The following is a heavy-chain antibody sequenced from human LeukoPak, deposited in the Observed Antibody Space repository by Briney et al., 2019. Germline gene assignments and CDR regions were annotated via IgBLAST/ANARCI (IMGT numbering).Heavy chain of an antibody. CDR2: IISSSSYI. J-gene: IGHJ6*03. D-gene: IGHD6-19*01. CDR1: GFTFISYS. Sequence: GSLRLSCAASGFTFISYSMNWVRQAPGEGLEWGSSIISSSSYIYYADSVKGRFTISRDNAKNSLHLQMNSLSAEDTDVYYCARDGSGSGWYDYYYMDVWGKGTAVTISS. CDR3: ARDGSGSGWYDYYYMDV. V-gene: IGHV3-21*01.